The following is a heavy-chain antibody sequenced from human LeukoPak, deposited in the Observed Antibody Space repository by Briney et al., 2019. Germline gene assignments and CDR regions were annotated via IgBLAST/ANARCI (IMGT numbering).Heavy chain of an antibody. V-gene: IGHV1-18*01. D-gene: IGHD6-6*01. Sequence: ASVKVSCKASGYTFTTYGISWVRQAPGQGLEWMGWISAYNGSTNYAQQFQGRVTMTTDTSMSAAYMELRSLRSDDTAVYYCARDLIAVRPGWFDPWGQGSLVTVSS. CDR1: GYTFTTYG. CDR3: ARDLIAVRPGWFDP. CDR2: ISAYNGST. J-gene: IGHJ5*02.